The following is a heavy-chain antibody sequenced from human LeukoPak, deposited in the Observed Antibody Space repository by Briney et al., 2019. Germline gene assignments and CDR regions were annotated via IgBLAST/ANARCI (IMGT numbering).Heavy chain of an antibody. D-gene: IGHD3-3*01. V-gene: IGHV3-43*02. Sequence: PGGSLRLSCAASGFTFDDYAMHWVRQAPGKGLEWVSLISGDGGSTYYADSVKGRFTISRDNSKNSPYLQMNSLRTEDTALYYCAKNSGDIVTYYDFWSGYKALDYWGQGTLVTVSS. CDR1: GFTFDDYA. J-gene: IGHJ4*02. CDR2: ISGDGGST. CDR3: AKNSGDIVTYYDFWSGYKALDY.